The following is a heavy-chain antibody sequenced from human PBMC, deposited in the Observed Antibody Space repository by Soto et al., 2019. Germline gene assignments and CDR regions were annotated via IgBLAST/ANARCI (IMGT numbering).Heavy chain of an antibody. Sequence: EVQLLESGGALVQPGRSLRLSCAASGFTFSGYAMSWVRQAPGKGLEWVSVIHGGGNSAYYADSVKGRFTISRDNSKNTLYLQMSSLRGEDTAVYYCAKNRRRVTTSWHFDYWGQGTLVTVSS. V-gene: IGHV3-23*01. CDR2: IHGGGNSA. J-gene: IGHJ4*02. CDR1: GFTFSGYA. D-gene: IGHD4-17*01. CDR3: AKNRRRVTTSWHFDY.